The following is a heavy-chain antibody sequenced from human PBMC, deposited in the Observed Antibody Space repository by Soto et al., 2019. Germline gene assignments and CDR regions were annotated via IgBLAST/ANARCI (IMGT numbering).Heavy chain of an antibody. J-gene: IGHJ4*02. CDR2: ISGSGSTV. CDR1: GFSITNYE. Sequence: VQLVESGGDLAQPGGSLRLSCAASGFSITNYEMNWVRQAPGKGLEWVAYISGSGSTVYYADSVKGRITISRDNAKNSVYLQINSLRVEDMAIYYSARNPSGQWVVPLYCDLWGQGTLVTVSS. V-gene: IGHV3-48*03. CDR3: ARNPSGQWVVPLYCDL. D-gene: IGHD6-19*01.